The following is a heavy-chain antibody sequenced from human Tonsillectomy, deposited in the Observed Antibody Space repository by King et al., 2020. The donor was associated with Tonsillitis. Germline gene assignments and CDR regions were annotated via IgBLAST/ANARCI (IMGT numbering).Heavy chain of an antibody. D-gene: IGHD2-2*01. CDR3: ARDSLLYYYQLLPGQVGWFDP. V-gene: IGHV4-61*02. CDR2: IYTSGST. Sequence: VQLQESGPGLVKPSQTLSLTCTVSGGSISSDSYYWSWIRQPAGKGLEWIGRIYTSGSTNYNPSLKSRVIISVDTSKNQFSLKLSSVTATDTAVYCARDSLLYYYQLLPGQVGWFDPWGQGTLVTVSS. J-gene: IGHJ5*02. CDR1: GGSISSDSYY.